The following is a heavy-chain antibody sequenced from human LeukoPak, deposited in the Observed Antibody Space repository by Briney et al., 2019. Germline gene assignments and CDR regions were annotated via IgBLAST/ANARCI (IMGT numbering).Heavy chain of an antibody. V-gene: IGHV1-69*04. J-gene: IGHJ4*02. CDR3: ARSGYGGNSVDY. D-gene: IGHD4-23*01. CDR2: IIPILGIA. CDR1: GGTFSSYA. Sequence: GSSVKVSCKASGGTFSSYAISWVRQAPGQGLEWMGRIIPILGIANYAQKFQGRVTITADKSTSTAYMELSSLRSEDTAVYYCARSGYGGNSVDYWGQGTLVTVSS.